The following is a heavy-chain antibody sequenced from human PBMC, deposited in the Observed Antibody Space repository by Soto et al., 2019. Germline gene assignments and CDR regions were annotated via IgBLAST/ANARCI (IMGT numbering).Heavy chain of an antibody. CDR3: ARSVAAADFDS. D-gene: IGHD6-13*01. Sequence: SGPTLANPTETLTLTCTVSGFSLSNARMGVSWIRQPPGKALEWLAHIFSSDEKSYSTSLKSRLTISKDTSRSQVVLTMTNMDPVDTATYYCARSVAAADFDSWGQGTLVTVSS. J-gene: IGHJ4*02. CDR1: GFSLSNARMG. CDR2: IFSSDEK. V-gene: IGHV2-26*01.